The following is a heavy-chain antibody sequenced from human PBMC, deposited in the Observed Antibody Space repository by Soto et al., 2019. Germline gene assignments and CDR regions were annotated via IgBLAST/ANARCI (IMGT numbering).Heavy chain of an antibody. CDR3: ERDDVLCDGGRCYGVAFDI. D-gene: IGHD2-15*01. CDR2: IQSGGPT. Sequence: EVQLVESGGGLVQPGGSLRLSCAASGFTVSSKYMSWVRQAPGKGLEWVSLIQSGGPTYYADSGKGRSNTSRDTSENTVQRQMDSLRADVTAVYYRERDDVLCDGGRCYGVAFDIWGKGTTVTVSS. CDR1: GFTVSSKY. V-gene: IGHV3-66*01. J-gene: IGHJ6*04.